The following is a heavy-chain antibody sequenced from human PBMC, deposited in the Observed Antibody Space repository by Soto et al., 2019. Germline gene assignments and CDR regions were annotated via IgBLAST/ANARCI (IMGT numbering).Heavy chain of an antibody. D-gene: IGHD4-17*01. V-gene: IGHV3-23*01. CDR3: AKDLKTTVVRAYDY. CDR1: GFTFSSYA. Sequence: SGGSLRLSCAASGFTFSSYAMTWVRQAPGKGLEWVSVISSGGGSTYYADSVKGRFTISRDNSKNIMYLQMNSLRAEDTAVYYCAKDLKTTVVRAYDYWGQGALVTVSS. CDR2: ISSGGGST. J-gene: IGHJ4*02.